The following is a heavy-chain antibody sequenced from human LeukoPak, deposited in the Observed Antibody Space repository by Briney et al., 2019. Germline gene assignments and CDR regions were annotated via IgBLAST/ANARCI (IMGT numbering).Heavy chain of an antibody. J-gene: IGHJ5*02. CDR2: IYHSGST. CDR3: ARHPPSKWFDP. V-gene: IGHV4-38-2*01. CDR1: GYSISSGYY. Sequence: SETLSLTCAVSGYSISSGYYWGWIRQPPGKGLEWIGSIYHSGSTYYNPSLKSRVTISVDTSKNQFSQKLSSVTAADTAVYYCARHPPSKWFDPWGQGTLITVSS.